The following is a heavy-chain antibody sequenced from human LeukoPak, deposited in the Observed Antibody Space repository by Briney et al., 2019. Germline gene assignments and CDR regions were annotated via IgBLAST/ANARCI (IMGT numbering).Heavy chain of an antibody. Sequence: PSETLSLTCTVSGGSISSYYWSWARQPPGKGLEWIGFVYYTGSTNYSPSLKSRVTISVDTSKNQFSLKLSSVTAADTAVYCCARVTGYMIEDYFDYWGQGTLVTVSS. CDR1: GGSISSYY. D-gene: IGHD3-22*01. CDR3: ARVTGYMIEDYFDY. CDR2: VYYTGST. V-gene: IGHV4-59*01. J-gene: IGHJ4*02.